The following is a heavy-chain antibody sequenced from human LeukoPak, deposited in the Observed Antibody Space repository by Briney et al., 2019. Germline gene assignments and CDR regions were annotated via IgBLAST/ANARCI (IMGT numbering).Heavy chain of an antibody. CDR3: ARIETYSSSFDY. CDR2: IIPIFGTA. V-gene: IGHV1-69*13. D-gene: IGHD6-13*01. CDR1: GGTFSSYA. Sequence: GASVKVSCKASGGTFSSYAISWVRQAPGQGLEWMGGIIPIFGTANYAQKFQGRVTITADESTSTAYMELSSLRSEDTAVYYCARIETYSSSFDYWGQGTLVTVSS. J-gene: IGHJ4*02.